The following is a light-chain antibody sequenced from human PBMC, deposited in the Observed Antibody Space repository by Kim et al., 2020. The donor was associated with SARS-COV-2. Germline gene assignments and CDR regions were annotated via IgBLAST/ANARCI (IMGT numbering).Light chain of an antibody. CDR2: AAS. J-gene: IGKJ2*01. V-gene: IGKV1D-8*01. CDR1: ISSY. Sequence: ISSYLAWYQQKPGKAPELLISAASTLQSGVPSRFSGSGSGTDFTLTISCLQSEDFATYYCQQYYSFPPTFGQGTKLEIK. CDR3: QQYYSFPPT.